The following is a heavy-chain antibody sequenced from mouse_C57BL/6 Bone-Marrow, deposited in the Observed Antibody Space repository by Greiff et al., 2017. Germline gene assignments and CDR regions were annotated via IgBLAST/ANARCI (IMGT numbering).Heavy chain of an antibody. Sequence: EVQLVESGGGLVKPGGSLKLSCAASGFTFSSYAMSWVRQTPEKRLEWVATISDGGSYTYYPDNVKGRFTISRDNAKNNLYLQMSHLKSEDTAMYYCARDPYSNYGFAYWGQGTLVTVSA. D-gene: IGHD2-5*01. CDR1: GFTFSSYA. CDR3: ARDPYSNYGFAY. V-gene: IGHV5-4*01. CDR2: ISDGGSYT. J-gene: IGHJ3*01.